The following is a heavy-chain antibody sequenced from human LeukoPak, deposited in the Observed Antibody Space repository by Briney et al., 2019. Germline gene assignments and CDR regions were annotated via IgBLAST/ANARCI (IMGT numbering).Heavy chain of an antibody. CDR1: GFTFSYYS. Sequence: GGSLRLSCVASGFTFSYYSMNWVRQAPGKGLLWVSRINSDGTSTTYAGSVKGRFTISRDNAKNTVYLQMNSLRAEDTAVYYCTRTLGVPSAFDPWGQGTLVTVSS. J-gene: IGHJ5*02. D-gene: IGHD2-2*01. V-gene: IGHV3-74*01. CDR3: TRTLGVPSAFDP. CDR2: INSDGTST.